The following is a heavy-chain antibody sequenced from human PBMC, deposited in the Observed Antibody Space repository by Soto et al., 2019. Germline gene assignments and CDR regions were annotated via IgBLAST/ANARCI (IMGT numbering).Heavy chain of an antibody. J-gene: IGHJ4*02. Sequence: SETLSLTCTVSGGSISNYYWSWIRQPPGKGLEWIGYIYHSGSTNHNPSLKSRVTISVDTSKNQFSLRLSSVTAADTAVYYCARARILSRLMITSGGVIAPFNDCWGQGTLVTVSS. CDR1: GGSISNYY. D-gene: IGHD3-16*02. CDR2: IYHSGST. V-gene: IGHV4-59*08. CDR3: ARARILSRLMITSGGVIAPFNDC.